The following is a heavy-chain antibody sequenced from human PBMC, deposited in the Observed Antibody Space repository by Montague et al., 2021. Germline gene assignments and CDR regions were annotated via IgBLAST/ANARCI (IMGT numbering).Heavy chain of an antibody. D-gene: IGHD3-9*01. V-gene: IGHV4-34*01. Sequence: SETLSLTCAVYGVTFRGYYWTWIRQPPGKGLEWIGEINHSGSTDYNPSLESRVTISVDTSKCQFSLKLTSATAADTAVYFCARGHQLKDFDWPQGLGYWAQGTLVAVSS. J-gene: IGHJ4*02. CDR3: ARGHQLKDFDWPQGLGY. CDR1: GVTFRGYY. CDR2: INHSGST.